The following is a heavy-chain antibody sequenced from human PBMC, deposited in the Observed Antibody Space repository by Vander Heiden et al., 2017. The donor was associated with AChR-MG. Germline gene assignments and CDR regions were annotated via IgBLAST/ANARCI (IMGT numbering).Heavy chain of an antibody. Sequence: EVQLVESGGGLVQPGGSLRLSCAASGFTFRNYWMSWVRQAPGKGLEWVANIKQDGSEKYYVDSVKGRFTISRDNAKNSLSLQMNSLRAEDTAVYYCARGDGDYGYYYYYMDVWGKGTTVTVSS. CDR3: ARGDGDYGYYYYYMDV. CDR1: GFTFRNYW. D-gene: IGHD4-17*01. CDR2: IKQDGSEK. V-gene: IGHV3-7*01. J-gene: IGHJ6*03.